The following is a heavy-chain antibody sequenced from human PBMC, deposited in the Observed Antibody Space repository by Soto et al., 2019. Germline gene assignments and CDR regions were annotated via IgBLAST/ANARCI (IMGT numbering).Heavy chain of an antibody. CDR1: GFAFINYA. CDR2: ISGGT. D-gene: IGHD3-22*01. J-gene: IGHJ4*02. Sequence: GGSLRLSCAASGFAFINYAMGWVRQAPGKGLEWVSAISGGTYYADSVKGRFTISRDNSKNTLYLRMNSLRAEDTAVYYCARDLLSYYYDSSGYSPGHYWGQGTLVTVSS. CDR3: ARDLLSYYYDSSGYSPGHY. V-gene: IGHV3-23*01.